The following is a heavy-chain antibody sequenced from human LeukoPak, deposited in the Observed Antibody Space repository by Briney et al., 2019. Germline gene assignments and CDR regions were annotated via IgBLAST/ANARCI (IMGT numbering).Heavy chain of an antibody. CDR1: GFTFSSYG. D-gene: IGHD2-2*01. J-gene: IGHJ4*02. Sequence: PGGSLRLSCAASGFTFSSYGMHWVRQAPGKGLEWVAVISYDGSNKYYADSVKGRFTISRDNSKNTLYLQMNSLRAEDTAVYYCAKGLYCSSTSCHDYWGQGTLVTVPS. CDR2: ISYDGSNK. V-gene: IGHV3-30*18. CDR3: AKGLYCSSTSCHDY.